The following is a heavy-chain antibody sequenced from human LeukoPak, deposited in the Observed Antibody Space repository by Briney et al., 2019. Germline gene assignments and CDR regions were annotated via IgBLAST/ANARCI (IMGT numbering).Heavy chain of an antibody. D-gene: IGHD1-26*01. V-gene: IGHV1-69*05. CDR2: IIPIFGTA. J-gene: IGHJ6*03. CDR3: ARGSTTRASYYYYYMDV. Sequence: SVKVSCKASGGTFSSYAISWVRQAPGQGLERMGGIIPIFGTANYAQKFQGRVTITTDESTSTAYMELSSLRSEDTAVYYCARGSTTRASYYYYYMDVWGKGTTVTVSS. CDR1: GGTFSSYA.